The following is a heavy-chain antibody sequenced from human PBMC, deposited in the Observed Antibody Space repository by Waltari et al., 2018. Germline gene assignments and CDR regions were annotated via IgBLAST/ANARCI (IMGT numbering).Heavy chain of an antibody. CDR1: GFIFSSYW. D-gene: IGHD6-6*01. CDR3: AREYSNSRYFDY. V-gene: IGHV3-74*01. Sequence: EVQLVESGGGLVQPGGSLRLSCAASGFIFSSYWMHWVRQAPGKGLVWVSRFNDDGSGTTYPDSVKGRFSISRDNAKNTLYLQMNRLRAEDTAVYYCAREYSNSRYFDYWGPGTLVTVSS. CDR2: FNDDGSGT. J-gene: IGHJ4*02.